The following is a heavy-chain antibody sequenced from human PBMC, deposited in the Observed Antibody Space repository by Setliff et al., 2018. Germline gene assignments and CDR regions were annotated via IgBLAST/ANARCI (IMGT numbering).Heavy chain of an antibody. CDR1: GDSINSRTNY. Sequence: SETLSLTCTVSGDSINSRTNYWGWFRQPAGKGLEWIGQIYTSWSTNYNPSLKSRVTISLDTSKNQFSLSLSSVTAADTAVYYCARMSGFQYMDVWGKGTTVTVSS. J-gene: IGHJ6*03. CDR3: ARMSGFQYMDV. V-gene: IGHV4-61*09. D-gene: IGHD3-3*01. CDR2: IYTSWST.